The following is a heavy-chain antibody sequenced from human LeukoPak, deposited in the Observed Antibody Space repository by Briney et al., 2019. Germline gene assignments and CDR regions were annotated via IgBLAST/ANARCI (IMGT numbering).Heavy chain of an antibody. V-gene: IGHV3-21*01. J-gene: IGHJ3*02. D-gene: IGHD3-22*01. CDR2: ISSSSSYI. CDR1: GFTFSSYA. Sequence: GGSLRLSCAASGFTFSSYAMSWVRQAPGKGLEWVSSISSSSSYIYYADSVKGRFTISRDNAKNSLYLQMNSLRAEDTAVYYCARSYYYDSSGYYPDAFDIWGQGTMVTVSS. CDR3: ARSYYYDSSGYYPDAFDI.